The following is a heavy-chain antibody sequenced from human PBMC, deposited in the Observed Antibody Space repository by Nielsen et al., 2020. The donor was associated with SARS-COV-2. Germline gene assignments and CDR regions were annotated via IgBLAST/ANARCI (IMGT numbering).Heavy chain of an antibody. CDR1: GFSFNTYS. V-gene: IGHV3-48*01. J-gene: IGHJ6*02. CDR3: ARSPFHRSSWYGMDV. D-gene: IGHD6-13*01. CDR2: ISGGSATI. Sequence: GESLKISCVASGFSFNTYSMNWVRQAPGKGLEWVSYISGGSATIYYADSVKGRFTISRDNVKNSLYLQLSSLSAEDTAVHYCARSPFHRSSWYGMDVWGQGTTVTVSS.